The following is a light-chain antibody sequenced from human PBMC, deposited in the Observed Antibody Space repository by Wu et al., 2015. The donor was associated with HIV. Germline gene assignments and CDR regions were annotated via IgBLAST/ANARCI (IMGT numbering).Light chain of an antibody. CDR1: QSVNSN. CDR3: QQTYSVPYS. Sequence: EIVMTQSPATLSVSPGERATLSCRASQSVNSNLAWYQQKPGQAPRLLIYDASNRATGIPARFSGSGSGTDFTLTVSTLEPEDFATYYCQQTYSVPYSFGQGTKLEIQ. V-gene: IGKV3D-15*01. J-gene: IGKJ2*01. CDR2: DAS.